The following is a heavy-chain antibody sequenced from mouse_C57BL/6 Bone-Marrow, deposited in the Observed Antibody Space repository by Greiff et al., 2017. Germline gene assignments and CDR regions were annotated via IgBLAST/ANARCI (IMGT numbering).Heavy chain of an antibody. V-gene: IGHV1-59*01. Sequence: VQLQQPGAELVRPGTSVKLSCKASGYTFTSYWMHWVKQRPGQGLEWIGVIDPSASYTNYNQKFKGKATLTVDKSSSTAYMQLSSLTSEDSAVYDCARWGYDYDGDWFAYWGQGTLVTVSA. J-gene: IGHJ3*01. CDR3: ARWGYDYDGDWFAY. D-gene: IGHD2-4*01. CDR2: IDPSASYT. CDR1: GYTFTSYW.